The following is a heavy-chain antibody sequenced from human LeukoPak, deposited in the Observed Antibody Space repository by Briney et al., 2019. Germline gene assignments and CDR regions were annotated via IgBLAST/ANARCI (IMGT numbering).Heavy chain of an antibody. D-gene: IGHD3-3*01. J-gene: IGHJ4*02. Sequence: GGSLRLSCAASGFTFSSFSMNWVRQAPGKGLEWVANIKQDGSEKYYVDSVKGRFTISRDNAKNSLYLQMNSLRAEDTAVYYCARYRITIFGVVISGGTGFDYWGQGTLVTVSS. CDR3: ARYRITIFGVVISGGTGFDY. V-gene: IGHV3-7*01. CDR1: GFTFSSFS. CDR2: IKQDGSEK.